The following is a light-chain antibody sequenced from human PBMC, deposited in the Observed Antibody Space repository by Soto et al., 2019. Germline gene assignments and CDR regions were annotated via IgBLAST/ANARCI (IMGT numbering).Light chain of an antibody. CDR2: GAS. CDR1: QSVSSSY. CDR3: QQYGSSPPGT. V-gene: IGKV3-20*01. J-gene: IGKJ1*01. Sequence: ETVLTQSPGTLSLSPGERATLSCRAGQSVSSSYLAWYQQKPGQAPRLLIYGASSRATGIPDRFSGSGSGTDFTLTISRLEPEDFAVYYCQQYGSSPPGTFGQGTKVDI.